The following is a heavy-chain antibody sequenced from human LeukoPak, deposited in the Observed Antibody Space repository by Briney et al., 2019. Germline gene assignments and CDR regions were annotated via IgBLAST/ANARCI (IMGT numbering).Heavy chain of an antibody. CDR1: GFTVSSNY. J-gene: IGHJ4*02. V-gene: IGHV3-53*01. Sequence: PGGSLRLSCAASGFTVSSNYMSWVRQAPGKGLEWVSEIYSDGSTYYAASVKGRFSISRDNSKNTVYPQMKSLRAEDTAVYYCAKSHHVTAIDYWGQGTLVTVSS. D-gene: IGHD2-21*02. CDR3: AKSHHVTAIDY. CDR2: IYSDGST.